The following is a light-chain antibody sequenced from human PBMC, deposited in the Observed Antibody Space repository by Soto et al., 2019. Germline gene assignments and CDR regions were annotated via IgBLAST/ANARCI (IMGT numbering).Light chain of an antibody. CDR3: QQYGRSPPRT. V-gene: IGKV3-20*01. J-gene: IGKJ1*01. Sequence: EIVLTQSPGTLSLSPGERATLSCRASQSVSSSYLAWYQQKPGQAPRLLIYGASSRATGIPDRFSGSGSGKDFTLTISRLEPEDFAVYYCQQYGRSPPRTFGQGTKVDI. CDR2: GAS. CDR1: QSVSSSY.